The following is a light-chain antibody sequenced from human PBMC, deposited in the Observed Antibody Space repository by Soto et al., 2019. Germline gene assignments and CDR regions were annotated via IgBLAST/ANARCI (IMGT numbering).Light chain of an antibody. CDR2: AAS. CDR1: ENIARH. J-gene: IGKJ5*01. Sequence: DIQMTQSPSSLSASVGDRITITCRASENIARHLNWYQQKPGKAPNLLIYAASNLQNGVPLRFRGGGSGTDFTLTSSNLQPEDFATYYRQQSYSTLSITFGQGTRLEIK. CDR3: QQSYSTLSIT. V-gene: IGKV1-39*01.